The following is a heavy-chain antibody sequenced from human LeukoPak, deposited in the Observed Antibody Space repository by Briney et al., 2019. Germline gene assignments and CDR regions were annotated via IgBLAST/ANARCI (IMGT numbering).Heavy chain of an antibody. D-gene: IGHD2-2*01. CDR1: GYSFTCHW. Sequence: ESLKISCKGSGYSFTCHWIVWVRQMPGKGLEWMGIIYPSDSDTKYSPSFQGQVTISADKSISTAYLQWSSLKASDTAMYYCARTDCSSTSCYLFDYWGQGTLVTVSS. CDR2: IYPSDSDT. CDR3: ARTDCSSTSCYLFDY. J-gene: IGHJ4*02. V-gene: IGHV5-51*01.